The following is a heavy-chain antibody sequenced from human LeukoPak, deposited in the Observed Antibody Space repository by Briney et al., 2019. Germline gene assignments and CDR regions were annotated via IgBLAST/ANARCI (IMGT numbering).Heavy chain of an antibody. V-gene: IGHV4-34*01. CDR3: ARDATAGTLDY. D-gene: IGHD3-10*01. Sequence: PSETLSLTCAVYGGSFSGYYWSWLRQPPGKGLEWIGEINHSGSTNYNPSLKSRVTISVDTSKNQFSLKLSSVTAADTAVYYCARDATAGTLDYWGQGTLVTVSS. J-gene: IGHJ4*02. CDR1: GGSFSGYY. CDR2: INHSGST.